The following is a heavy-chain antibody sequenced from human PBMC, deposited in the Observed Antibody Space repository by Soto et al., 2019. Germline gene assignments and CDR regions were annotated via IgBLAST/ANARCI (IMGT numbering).Heavy chain of an antibody. D-gene: IGHD6-13*01. CDR2: IIPILGIA. Sequence: QVQLVQSGAEVKKPGSSVKVSCKASGGTCSSYTISGVRQAPGQGLECMGRIIPILGIANYAQKFQGRVTIPADKSTSTAYMELSSLRSEDTAVYYCARDGGVSYSTPKFNDYWGQGTLVTVSS. CDR3: ARDGGVSYSTPKFNDY. CDR1: GGTCSSYT. V-gene: IGHV1-69*08. J-gene: IGHJ4*02.